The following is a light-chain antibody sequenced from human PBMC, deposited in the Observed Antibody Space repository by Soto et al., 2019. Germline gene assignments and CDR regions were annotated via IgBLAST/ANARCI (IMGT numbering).Light chain of an antibody. V-gene: IGKV1-27*01. CDR2: GAS. Sequence: VQMTGSPSSLSASVGDRVTITCRASQGISNHVAWYQQKPGKVPKLLIYGASTLQSGVPSRFSGSGSGTDFTLTISSLKPEHFATYYCQKYNGAPRTFGQGTNV. CDR1: QGISNH. CDR3: QKYNGAPRT. J-gene: IGKJ1*01.